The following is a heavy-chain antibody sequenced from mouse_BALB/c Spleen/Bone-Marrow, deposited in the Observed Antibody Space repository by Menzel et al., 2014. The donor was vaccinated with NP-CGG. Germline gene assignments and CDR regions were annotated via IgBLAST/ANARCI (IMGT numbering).Heavy chain of an antibody. V-gene: IGHV3-1*02. CDR3: TREARTTARFAC. CDR1: AYTITSGYG. J-gene: IGHJ3*01. Sequence: EVMLVESGPVLVKPSQSLSLTCTVTAYTITSGYGWHWIRQFPGNKLEWMGYIHNSGSTHYNPTLKSRIFITRDTSKNQFLLQFNSVISEDTATYYCTREARTTARFACWGQGTLVTVSA. CDR2: IHNSGST. D-gene: IGHD1-2*01.